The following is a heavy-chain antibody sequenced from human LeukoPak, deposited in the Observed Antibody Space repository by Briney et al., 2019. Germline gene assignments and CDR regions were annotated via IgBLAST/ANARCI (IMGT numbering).Heavy chain of an antibody. CDR3: ARGSRSGDY. Sequence: GASVKVSCKTSGYTFTNYDINWVRQATGQGLEWMGWMIPNSGNTGYAQKFQGRVTMTRNISTSTAYMELSSLRSEDTAVYYCARGSRSGDYWGQGTQVTVSS. CDR1: GYTFTNYD. J-gene: IGHJ4*02. CDR2: MIPNSGNT. D-gene: IGHD3-10*01. V-gene: IGHV1-8*01.